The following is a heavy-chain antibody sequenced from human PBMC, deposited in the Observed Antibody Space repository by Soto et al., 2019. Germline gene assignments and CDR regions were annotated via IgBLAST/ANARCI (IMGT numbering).Heavy chain of an antibody. D-gene: IGHD6-13*01. J-gene: IGHJ3*02. CDR3: ARLLVNGTYEAFDI. CDR2: IYPGDSDT. CDR1: GYNFNRYW. Sequence: EVYLAQSGAEVKKPGESLKISCKGSGYNFNRYWIGWVRQMPGKGLEWMGVIYPGDSDTRYSPSLQGQVTISADKSSRAAYLQWRSLEASDAATYYCARLLVNGTYEAFDIWGQGTMVTVSS. V-gene: IGHV5-51*03.